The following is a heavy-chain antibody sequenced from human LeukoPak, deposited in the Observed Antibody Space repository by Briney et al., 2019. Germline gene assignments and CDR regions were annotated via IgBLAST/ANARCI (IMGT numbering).Heavy chain of an antibody. CDR1: GFTFSSYS. CDR2: ISSSSSYI. J-gene: IGHJ4*02. D-gene: IGHD1-26*01. V-gene: IGHV3-21*01. CDR3: ARTSYSGSYLYYFDY. Sequence: PGGSLRLSCAASGFTFSSYSMNWVRQAPGRWLEWVSSISSSSSYIYYADSVKGRFTISRDNAKNSLYLQMNSLRAEDTAVYYCARTSYSGSYLYYFDYWGQGTLVTVSS.